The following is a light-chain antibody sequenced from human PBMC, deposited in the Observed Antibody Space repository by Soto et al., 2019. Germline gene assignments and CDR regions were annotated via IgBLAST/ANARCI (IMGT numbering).Light chain of an antibody. Sequence: QSVLTQPPSVSGAPGQRVTISCTGSSANIGAGYDVHWYQQLPGTAPKLLIYSYTNRASGVPDRFSGSRSGASASLAITGPQAGYEADYYCQSYDSSLPVVFGGGTKLTVL. J-gene: IGLJ2*01. CDR3: QSYDSSLPVV. CDR1: SANIGAGYD. V-gene: IGLV1-40*01. CDR2: SYT.